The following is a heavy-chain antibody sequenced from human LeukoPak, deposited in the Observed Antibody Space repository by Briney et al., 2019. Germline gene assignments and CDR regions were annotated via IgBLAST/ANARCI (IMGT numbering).Heavy chain of an antibody. CDR3: APRVVGSAPFDY. CDR1: GFTFSTYA. V-gene: IGHV3-23*01. J-gene: IGHJ4*02. CDR2: ISGSTGRT. D-gene: IGHD2-15*01. Sequence: GGSLRLSCAASGFTFSTYAMRWVRQAPGKGLAWVSAISGSTGRTYYPDSVKGRFTISRDNSKNTLYLKMNSLRAEDTAVYYCAPRVVGSAPFDYWGQGTLVTVSS.